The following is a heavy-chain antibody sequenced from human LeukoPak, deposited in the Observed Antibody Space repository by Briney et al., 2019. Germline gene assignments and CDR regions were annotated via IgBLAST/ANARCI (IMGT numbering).Heavy chain of an antibody. CDR3: ASIWFGEAYFDY. J-gene: IGHJ4*02. CDR2: IYTSGST. Sequence: SETLSLTCTVSGGSISSYYWSWIRQPAGKGLEWIGRIYTSGSTNYNPSLKSRVTISVDSSKNQFSLKLSSVTAADTAVYYCASIWFGEAYFDYWGQGTLVTVSS. D-gene: IGHD3-10*01. V-gene: IGHV4-4*07. CDR1: GGSISSYY.